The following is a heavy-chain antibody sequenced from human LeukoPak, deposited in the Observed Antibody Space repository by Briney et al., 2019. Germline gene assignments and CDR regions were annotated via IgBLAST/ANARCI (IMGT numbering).Heavy chain of an antibody. CDR3: ARRHYDILTGSPGLDY. V-gene: IGHV3-66*01. CDR2: ICSDGST. CDR1: GFTVSSNY. D-gene: IGHD3-9*01. J-gene: IGHJ4*02. Sequence: PGGSLRLSCAASGFTVSSNYMSWVRQAPGKGLEWVSVICSDGSTYYANSVKGRFTISRDNSKNTVYLQMNSLRAEDTAVYYCARRHYDILTGSPGLDYWGQGTLVTVSS.